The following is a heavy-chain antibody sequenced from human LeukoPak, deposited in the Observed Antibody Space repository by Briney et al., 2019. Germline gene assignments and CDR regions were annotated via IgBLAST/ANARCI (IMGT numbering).Heavy chain of an antibody. Sequence: ASVKVSCKVSGYTLTELSMHWVRQAPGKGLEWMGGFDPEDGETIYAQRFQGRVTMTEDTSTDTAYMELSSLRSEDTAVYYCATITRTQLERQIDYWGQGTLVTVSS. V-gene: IGHV1-24*01. CDR1: GYTLTELS. CDR3: ATITRTQLERQIDY. CDR2: FDPEDGET. J-gene: IGHJ4*02. D-gene: IGHD1-1*01.